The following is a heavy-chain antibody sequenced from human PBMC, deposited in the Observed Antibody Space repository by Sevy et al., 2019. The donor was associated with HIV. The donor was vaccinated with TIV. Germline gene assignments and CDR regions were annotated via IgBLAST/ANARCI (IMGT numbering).Heavy chain of an antibody. CDR3: ARDLPSSGWYTTGRYKGTFDY. D-gene: IGHD6-19*01. Sequence: GGSLRLSCAASGFTFSSYSMNWVRQAPGKGLEWVSYISSSSTIYYADSVKGRFTISRDNAKNSLYLQMNSLRDEDTAVYYCARDLPSSGWYTTGRYKGTFDYWGQGTLVTVSS. V-gene: IGHV3-48*02. CDR1: GFTFSSYS. CDR2: ISSSSTI. J-gene: IGHJ4*02.